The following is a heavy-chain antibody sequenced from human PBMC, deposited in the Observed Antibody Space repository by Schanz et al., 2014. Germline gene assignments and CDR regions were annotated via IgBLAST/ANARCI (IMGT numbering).Heavy chain of an antibody. J-gene: IGHJ2*01. Sequence: EVQLVESGGGLVQPGGSLRLSCAASGFTVSNNYMSWVRQAPGKGLEWVANIKQDGSEKFYVDSVKGRFTISRDNAKNALYLQMHSLRADDTAVYYCARSTYYDILTGQTHTRVDVRYFDLWGRGTLVTVSS. CDR3: ARSTYYDILTGQTHTRVDVRYFDL. CDR2: IKQDGSEK. V-gene: IGHV3-7*01. CDR1: GFTVSNNY. D-gene: IGHD3-9*01.